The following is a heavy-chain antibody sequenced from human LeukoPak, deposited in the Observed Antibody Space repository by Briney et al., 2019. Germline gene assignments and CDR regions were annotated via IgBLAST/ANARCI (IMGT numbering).Heavy chain of an antibody. CDR3: AREAANGITIFTPHFDY. CDR2: IYYSGST. Sequence: SGTLSLACTVSGGSISSYYWSWIRQPPGKGLEWIGYIYYSGSTNYNPSLKSRVTISVDTSKNQFSLKLSSVTAADTAVYYCAREAANGITIFTPHFDYWGQGTLVTVSS. D-gene: IGHD3-3*01. V-gene: IGHV4-59*01. J-gene: IGHJ4*02. CDR1: GGSISSYY.